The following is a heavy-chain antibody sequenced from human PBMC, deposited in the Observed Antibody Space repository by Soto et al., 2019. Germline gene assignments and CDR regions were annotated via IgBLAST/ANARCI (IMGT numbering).Heavy chain of an antibody. CDR3: ARGPDYDRSGYYFDY. J-gene: IGHJ4*02. CDR2: IWYDGSNE. CDR1: GFTFSSYG. V-gene: IGHV3-33*01. D-gene: IGHD3-22*01. Sequence: QVQLVESGGGVVQPGRSLRLSCAASGFTFSSYGMHWVRQAPGKGLEWVAVIWYDGSNEYYADSVKGRFTISRDNSKNTLYLQMNSLRAEDTAVYYCARGPDYDRSGYYFDYWGQGTLVTVSS.